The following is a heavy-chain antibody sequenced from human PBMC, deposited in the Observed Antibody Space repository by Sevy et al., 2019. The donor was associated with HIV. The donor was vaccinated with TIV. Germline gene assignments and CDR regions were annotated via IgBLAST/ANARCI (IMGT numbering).Heavy chain of an antibody. CDR1: GFTFNNYA. CDR3: AKHYIHDIADGWYFDL. V-gene: IGHV3-23*01. D-gene: IGHD6-13*01. Sequence: GGSLRLSCAASGFTFNNYAMSWVRQAPGKGLEGKGLEWVSTISGGGGGTYYADSVRARFTIPRDNSKNTLYLQVNSLRVEDTAVYYCAKHYIHDIADGWYFDLRGRGTLVTVSS. J-gene: IGHJ2*01. CDR2: ISGGGGGT.